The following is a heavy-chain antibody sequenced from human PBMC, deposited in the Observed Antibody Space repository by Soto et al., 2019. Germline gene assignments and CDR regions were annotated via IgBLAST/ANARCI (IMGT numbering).Heavy chain of an antibody. Sequence: SVKVSCKASGGTFSSYAISWVRQAPGQGLEWMGGIIPIFGTANYAQKFQGRVTITADESTSTAYMELSSLRSEDTAVYYCARDNAVLTGLDYWGQGTLVTVSS. CDR3: ARDNAVLTGLDY. CDR2: IIPIFGTA. V-gene: IGHV1-69*13. J-gene: IGHJ4*02. D-gene: IGHD3-9*01. CDR1: GGTFSSYA.